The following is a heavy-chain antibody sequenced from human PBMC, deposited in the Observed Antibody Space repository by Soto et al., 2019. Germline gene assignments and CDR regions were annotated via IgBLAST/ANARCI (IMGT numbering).Heavy chain of an antibody. CDR2: TYYNGNA. CDR1: GGSIDRSNYY. V-gene: IGHV4-39*01. CDR3: ARHFVAVVIKGWGY. J-gene: IGHJ4*02. D-gene: IGHD3-10*01. Sequence: PSETLSLTCNVSGGSIDRSNYYWDWLRQPPGKGLEWIGTTYYNGNAYYNPSLKSRVSMSVDTSKNQFSLKLVSVTAADTAVYYCARHFVAVVIKGWGYCGQGTLVTVSS.